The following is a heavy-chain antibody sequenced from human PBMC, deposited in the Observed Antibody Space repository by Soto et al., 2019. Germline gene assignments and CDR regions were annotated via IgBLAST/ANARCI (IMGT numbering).Heavy chain of an antibody. Sequence: QEYLVESGGGVVQPGRSLRLSCAASGFSFSTFALHWVRQAPGEGLEWVALISHDGRNEKYAESVKGRFTISRDNSKNTVYMQMDSLRLEDTGVYYCARDGLPDDFRSGGYWFDPWGQGTQVTVSS. CDR3: ARDGLPDDFRSGGYWFDP. J-gene: IGHJ5*02. V-gene: IGHV3-30-3*01. CDR2: ISHDGRNE. CDR1: GFSFSTFA. D-gene: IGHD3-3*01.